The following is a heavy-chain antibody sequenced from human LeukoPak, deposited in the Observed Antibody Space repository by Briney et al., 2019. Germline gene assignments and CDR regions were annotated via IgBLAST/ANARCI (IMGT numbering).Heavy chain of an antibody. D-gene: IGHD3-16*02. CDR1: GYTFTSYA. CDR2: INAGNGNT. J-gene: IGHJ4*02. Sequence: GASVKVSCKASGYTFTSYAMHWVRQAPGQRLEWMGWINAGNGNTKYSQEFQGRVTITRDTSASTAYMELSSLRSEDMAVYYCARAPYDYVWGSYRFYFDYWGQGTLVTVSS. CDR3: ARAPYDYVWGSYRFYFDY. V-gene: IGHV1-3*03.